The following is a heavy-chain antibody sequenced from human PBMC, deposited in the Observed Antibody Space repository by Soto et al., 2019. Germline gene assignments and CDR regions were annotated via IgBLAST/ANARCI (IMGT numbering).Heavy chain of an antibody. V-gene: IGHV5-51*01. Sequence: PGESLKISCMGSGYKVSTWHNFTSYWIAWVRQMPGEGLEWMGIIYPGDSDTRYSPSFPGQVTISADKSIRTAYLQWSSLKASDTAVYYCARHRNYDILTGHPDYWGQGTLVTVSS. CDR1: GYKVSTWHNFTSYW. J-gene: IGHJ4*02. CDR2: IYPGDSDT. CDR3: ARHRNYDILTGHPDY. D-gene: IGHD3-9*01.